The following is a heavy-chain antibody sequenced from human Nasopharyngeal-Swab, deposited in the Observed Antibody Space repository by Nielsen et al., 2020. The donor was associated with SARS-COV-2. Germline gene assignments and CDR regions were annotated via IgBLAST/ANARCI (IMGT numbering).Heavy chain of an antibody. V-gene: IGHV3-48*03. J-gene: IGHJ4*02. CDR2: ISSSGSTI. CDR3: ASWYDYGDLEEDY. D-gene: IGHD4-17*01. Sequence: GGSLRLSCVGSGFTFSSYEMNWVRQAPGKGLEWVSYISSSGSTIYYADSVKGRFTISRDNAKNSLYLQMNSLRAEDTAVYYCASWYDYGDLEEDYWGQGTLVTVSS. CDR1: GFTFSSYE.